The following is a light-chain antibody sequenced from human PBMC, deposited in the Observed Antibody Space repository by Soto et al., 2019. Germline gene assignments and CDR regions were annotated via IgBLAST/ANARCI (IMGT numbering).Light chain of an antibody. CDR2: GAS. V-gene: IGKV3-20*01. Sequence: EIVLTQSPGTLSLSPGERATLSCRASQSVSSSDLAWYQQKPGQAPRLLIYGASSRATGIPDRFSGSGSGTDFTLTIIRLEPEDFAVYYCQQYGSSPWTFGQGTKVDIK. CDR1: QSVSSSD. CDR3: QQYGSSPWT. J-gene: IGKJ1*01.